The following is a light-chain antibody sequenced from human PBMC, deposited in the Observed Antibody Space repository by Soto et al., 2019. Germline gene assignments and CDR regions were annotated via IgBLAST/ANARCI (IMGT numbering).Light chain of an antibody. CDR2: DAS. CDR3: QQRSNWPPYT. CDR1: QSVSSY. J-gene: IGKJ2*01. Sequence: EIVLTQSPATLSLSPGERATLSCRASQSVSSYLAWYQQKPGQAPRLLIYDASNRATGIPARFSGSGSGTDFTLTISRLAPEDFAVYYCQQRSNWPPYTFGQGTKVDIK. V-gene: IGKV3-11*01.